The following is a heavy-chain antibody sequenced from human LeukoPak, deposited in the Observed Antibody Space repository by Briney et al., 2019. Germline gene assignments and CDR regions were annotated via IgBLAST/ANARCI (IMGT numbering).Heavy chain of an antibody. V-gene: IGHV1-69*04. J-gene: IGHJ5*02. Sequence: ASVKVSCKASGGTFSSYAISWVRQAPGQGLEWMGRIIPILGIANYAQKFQGRVTITADKSTSTAYMELSSLRSEDTAVYYCARGLVYSSSWYFHWFDPWGQGTLVTVSS. CDR2: IIPILGIA. CDR3: ARGLVYSSSWYFHWFDP. CDR1: GGTFSSYA. D-gene: IGHD6-13*01.